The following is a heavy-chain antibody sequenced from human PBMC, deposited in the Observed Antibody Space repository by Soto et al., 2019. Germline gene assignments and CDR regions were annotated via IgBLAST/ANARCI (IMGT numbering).Heavy chain of an antibody. CDR1: GFTVSSNY. Sequence: GGSLRLSCAASGFTVSSNYMSWVRQAPGKGLEWVSVIYSGGSTYYADSVKGRFTISRHNSKNTLYLQMNSLRAEDTAVYYCARVPYNYDFWSGNYYYMDVWGNGTTVTVSS. D-gene: IGHD3-3*01. CDR3: ARVPYNYDFWSGNYYYMDV. J-gene: IGHJ6*03. CDR2: IYSGGST. V-gene: IGHV3-53*04.